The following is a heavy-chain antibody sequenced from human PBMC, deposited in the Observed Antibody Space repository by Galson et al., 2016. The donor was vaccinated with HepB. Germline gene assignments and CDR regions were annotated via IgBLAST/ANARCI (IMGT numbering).Heavy chain of an antibody. CDR3: ARDCDYICYTEASGFDF. D-gene: IGHD2-8*01. CDR2: ISSRSSTQ. CDR1: GFAFSSYS. Sequence: SLRLSCAASGFAFSSYSMNWVRQAPGKGLEWVSYISSRSSTQYYADSVKGRFTISRDNVQNSLYLHMNSVRAEDTAVYYCARDCDYICYTEASGFDFWGQGT. V-gene: IGHV3-48*01. J-gene: IGHJ4*02.